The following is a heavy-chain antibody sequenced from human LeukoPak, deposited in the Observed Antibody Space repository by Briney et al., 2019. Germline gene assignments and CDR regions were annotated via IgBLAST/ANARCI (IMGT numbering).Heavy chain of an antibody. Sequence: GGSLRLSCAASGFTFSSYWMNWVRQAPGKGLEWVSYISSSGSTIYYADSVKGRFTISRDNAKNSLYLQMNSLRAEDTAVYYCARESPGSGTGAFDIWGQGTVVTVSS. CDR2: ISSSGSTI. CDR1: GFTFSSYW. CDR3: ARESPGSGTGAFDI. D-gene: IGHD2-2*01. V-gene: IGHV3-48*04. J-gene: IGHJ3*02.